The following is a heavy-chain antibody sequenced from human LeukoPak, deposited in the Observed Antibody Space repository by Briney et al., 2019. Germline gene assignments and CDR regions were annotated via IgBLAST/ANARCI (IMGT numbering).Heavy chain of an antibody. CDR3: ARDAGKLSCSH. D-gene: IGHD1-14*01. J-gene: IGHJ4*02. V-gene: IGHV1-18*01. CDR1: GYTFTSYG. Sequence: ASVTVSCKASGYTFTSYGTSWVRQAPGQGLEWIGWINAYNGNTNYGRKLQGRVTMTTDTTTSTAYMELRSLRSDDTAVYYCARDAGKLSCSHWGQGTLVTVSS. CDR2: INAYNGNT.